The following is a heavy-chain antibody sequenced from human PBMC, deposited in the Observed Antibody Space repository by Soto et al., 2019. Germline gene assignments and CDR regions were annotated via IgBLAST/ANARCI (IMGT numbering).Heavy chain of an antibody. V-gene: IGHV4-34*01. CDR2: INHSGST. J-gene: IGHJ4*02. CDR3: ARGPRYDYGES. CDR1: GGSFSGYY. D-gene: IGHD4-17*01. Sequence: PSETLSLTCAFYGGSFSGYYWSWIRQPPGKGLEWIGEINHSGSTNYNPSLKSRVTISVDTSKNQFSLKLSSVTAADTAVYYCARGPRYDYGESWGQGTLVTVSS.